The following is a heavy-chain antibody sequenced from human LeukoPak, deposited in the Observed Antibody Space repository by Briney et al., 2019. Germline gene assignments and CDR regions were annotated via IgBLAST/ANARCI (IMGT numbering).Heavy chain of an antibody. J-gene: IGHJ4*02. D-gene: IGHD3-16*01. Sequence: GGSLRLSCAASGFTFSDHYMDWVRQAPGKGLEWVGRTRNKATSYSTEYAASVKGRFTISRDDSKNSPYLQMNSLKTEDTAVYYCARPSGNLLGGLNFDYWGQGTLVTVSS. CDR2: TRNKATSYST. CDR1: GFTFSDHY. CDR3: ARPSGNLLGGLNFDY. V-gene: IGHV3-72*01.